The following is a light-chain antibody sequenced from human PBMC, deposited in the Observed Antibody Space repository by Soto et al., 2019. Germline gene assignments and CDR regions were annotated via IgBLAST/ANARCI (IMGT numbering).Light chain of an antibody. CDR3: QQYYSTPPVT. Sequence: EIVLTQSPGTLSLSPGERATLSCRASQSVSSSYLAWYQQKPGQAPRLLIYGASSRATGIPDRFSGSGSGTDFTLTISRLEPEDVAVYYCQQYYSTPPVTFGGGTKVEIK. CDR2: GAS. CDR1: QSVSSSY. J-gene: IGKJ4*01. V-gene: IGKV3-20*01.